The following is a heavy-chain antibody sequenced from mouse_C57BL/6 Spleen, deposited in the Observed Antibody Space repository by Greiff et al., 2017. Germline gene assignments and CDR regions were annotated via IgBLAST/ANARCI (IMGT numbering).Heavy chain of an antibody. CDR3: TTRCLPFAY. D-gene: IGHD2-10*01. Sequence: EVQLQQSGAELVRPGASVKLSCTASGFNIKDVYMHWVRQRPEQGLEWIGWIDPENGDTEFASKFQGKATITADTSSTTAYLQLSSLTSEDTAVYYCTTRCLPFAYWGKGTLVTVSA. CDR1: GFNIKDVY. J-gene: IGHJ3*01. V-gene: IGHV14-4*01. CDR2: IDPENGDT.